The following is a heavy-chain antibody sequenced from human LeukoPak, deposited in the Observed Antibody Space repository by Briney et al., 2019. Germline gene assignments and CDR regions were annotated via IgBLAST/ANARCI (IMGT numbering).Heavy chain of an antibody. CDR2: IGSSGSTI. Sequence: PGGSLRLSCAASGFTFSDYYMSWIRQAPGKGLEWVSYIGSSGSTIYYADSVKGRFTISRDNAKNSRYLQMNSLRAEDPAVYYCAREGKDIVVVPAAMRYYYYMDVWGKGTTVTISS. J-gene: IGHJ6*03. V-gene: IGHV3-11*04. CDR3: AREGKDIVVVPAAMRYYYYMDV. D-gene: IGHD2-2*01. CDR1: GFTFSDYY.